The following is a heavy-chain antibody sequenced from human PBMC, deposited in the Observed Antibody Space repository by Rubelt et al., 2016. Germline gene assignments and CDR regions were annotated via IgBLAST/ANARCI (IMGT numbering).Heavy chain of an antibody. CDR1: GDSISSSSYY. J-gene: IGHJ4*02. V-gene: IGHV4-39*07. Sequence: QVQLQESGPGLVKPSETLSLTCTVSGDSISSSSYYWGWIRQPPGKGLEWIGNVYHSGSTYYNPSLKSRVTISVDTSKNQFSLRLGSVTAADTAVYYCARGPYSSGWYGDYWGQGTLVTVSS. CDR3: ARGPYSSGWYGDY. CDR2: VYHSGST. D-gene: IGHD6-19*01.